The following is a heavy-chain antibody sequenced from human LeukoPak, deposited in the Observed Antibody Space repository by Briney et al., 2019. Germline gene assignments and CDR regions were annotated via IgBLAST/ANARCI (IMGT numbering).Heavy chain of an antibody. J-gene: IGHJ6*02. CDR2: IYYSGST. CDR3: ARVIPYSSSWFYYYYGMDV. D-gene: IGHD6-13*01. V-gene: IGHV4-59*01. Sequence: NPSETLSLTCTVSGGSISSYYWSWIRQPPGKGLEWIGYIYYSGSTNYNPSLKSRVTISVDTSKNQFSLKLSSVTAADTAVYYCARVIPYSSSWFYYYYGMDVWGQGTTVTVSS. CDR1: GGSISSYY.